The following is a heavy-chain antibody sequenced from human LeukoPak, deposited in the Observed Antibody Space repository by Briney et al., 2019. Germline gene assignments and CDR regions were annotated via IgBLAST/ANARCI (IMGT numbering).Heavy chain of an antibody. CDR1: GFTFSSYA. V-gene: IGHV3-23*01. CDR2: ISGSGGST. D-gene: IGHD5-12*01. Sequence: WGSLRLSCAASGFTFSSYAMSWVRQAPGKGLEWVSAISGSGGSTYYADSVKGRFTIYRDNSQNTLYLQMNSLRAEDTAVYHCAKDAEVGGYSGYNWFDPWGQGTLVTVSS. J-gene: IGHJ5*02. CDR3: AKDAEVGGYSGYNWFDP.